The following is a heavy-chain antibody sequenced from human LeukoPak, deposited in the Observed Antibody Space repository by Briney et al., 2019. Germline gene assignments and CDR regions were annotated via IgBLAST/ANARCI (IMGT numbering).Heavy chain of an antibody. CDR1: GFTFSSYE. V-gene: IGHV3-48*03. Sequence: GGSLRLSCAASGFTFSSYEMNWVRQAPGKGLEWVSYISSSGSTIYYADSVKGRFTISRDNAKNSLSLQLNSLRVEDTAVYYCARGHYDVLAASYKWTPDYWGQGTLVTVSS. CDR2: ISSSGSTI. J-gene: IGHJ4*02. CDR3: ARGHYDVLAASYKWTPDY. D-gene: IGHD3-9*01.